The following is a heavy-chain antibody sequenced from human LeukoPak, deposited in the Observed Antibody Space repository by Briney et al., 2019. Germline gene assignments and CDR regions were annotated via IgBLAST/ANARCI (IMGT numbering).Heavy chain of an antibody. J-gene: IGHJ4*02. Sequence: ASVKVSCKTSGYTFISHDITWVRQAPGQGLEWMGWISAYNGITNYAQKLQGRVTMTTDTSTSTAYMELRSLRSDDTAVYYCARGRSGWYHTTAKYYFDYWGQGTLVTVSS. CDR3: ARGRSGWYHTTAKYYFDY. CDR1: GYTFISHD. V-gene: IGHV1-18*01. D-gene: IGHD6-19*01. CDR2: ISAYNGIT.